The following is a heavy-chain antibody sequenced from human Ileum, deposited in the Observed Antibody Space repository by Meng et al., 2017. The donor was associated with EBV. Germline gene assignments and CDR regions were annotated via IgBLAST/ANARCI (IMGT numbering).Heavy chain of an antibody. D-gene: IGHD1-26*01. Sequence: QVQLQETGLGLVKPSETLSLRCAVSGGSVSSVHSCCTWNLQPPGKGLEWIGYMSYSGSTNYSPPLESRVTISVDTSKNQFSLKLSSVTAADTAVYYCAGDPHSGSPHWGQGTLVTVSS. CDR3: AGDPHSGSPH. CDR1: GGSVSSVHSC. V-gene: IGHV4-61*01. CDR2: MSYSGST. J-gene: IGHJ4*02.